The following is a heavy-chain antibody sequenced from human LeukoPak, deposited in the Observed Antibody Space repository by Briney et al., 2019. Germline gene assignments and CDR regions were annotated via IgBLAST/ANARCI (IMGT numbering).Heavy chain of an antibody. Sequence: GASVKVSCKASGGTFSSYAISWVRQAPGQGLEWMGGIIPIFGTANYAQKFQGRVTITTDESTSTAYMELSSLRSEDTAVYYCARGAITGTTFYYYYMDVWGKGTTVIVSS. CDR2: IIPIFGTA. J-gene: IGHJ6*03. D-gene: IGHD1-7*01. CDR1: GGTFSSYA. V-gene: IGHV1-69*05. CDR3: ARGAITGTTFYYYYMDV.